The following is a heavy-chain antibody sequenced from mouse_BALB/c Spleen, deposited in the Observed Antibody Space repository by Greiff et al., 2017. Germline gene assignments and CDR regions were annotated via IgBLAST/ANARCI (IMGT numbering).Heavy chain of an antibody. J-gene: IGHJ3*01. D-gene: IGHD1-1*01. CDR1: GYTFTDHA. CDR3: AMGYYGPPWFAY. V-gene: IGHV1-78*01. CDR2: INPSTGYT. Sequence: QVQLQQSDTELVKPGASVKISCKASGYTFTDHAIHWVKQRPGQGLEWIGYINPSTGYTEYNQKFKDKATLTADKSSSTAYMQLSSLTSEDSAVYYCAMGYYGPPWFAYWGQGTLVTVSA.